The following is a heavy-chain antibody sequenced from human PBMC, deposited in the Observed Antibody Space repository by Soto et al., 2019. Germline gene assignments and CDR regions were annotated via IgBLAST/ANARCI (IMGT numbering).Heavy chain of an antibody. D-gene: IGHD3-9*01. Sequence: SETLSLTCTVSGGSISSYYWSWIRQPPGKGLEWIGYIYYSGSTNYNPSLKSRVTISVDTSKNQFSLKLSSVTAADTAVYYCARAHRAHNYDILTGYYIDYFDYWGQGTLVTSPQ. CDR1: GGSISSYY. CDR2: IYYSGST. CDR3: ARAHRAHNYDILTGYYIDYFDY. V-gene: IGHV4-59*01. J-gene: IGHJ4*02.